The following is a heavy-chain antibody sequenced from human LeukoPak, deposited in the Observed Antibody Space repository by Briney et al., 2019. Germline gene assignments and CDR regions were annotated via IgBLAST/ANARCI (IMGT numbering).Heavy chain of an antibody. V-gene: IGHV3-48*03. CDR2: ISSSGNTI. D-gene: IGHD1-26*01. CDR1: GFSFSTYE. J-gene: IGHJ4*02. Sequence: GGSLRLSCVASGFSFSTYEMNWVRQAPGKGLEWVSYISSSGNTIYYADSVKGRFTISRDNAKNSLYLQMNSLRAEDTAVYYCARDRGATTIERWGQGTLVTVSS. CDR3: ARDRGATTIER.